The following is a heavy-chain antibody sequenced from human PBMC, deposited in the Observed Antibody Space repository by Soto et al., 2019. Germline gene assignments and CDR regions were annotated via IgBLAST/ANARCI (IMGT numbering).Heavy chain of an antibody. D-gene: IGHD6-13*01. CDR2: INGGNGDT. Sequence: ASVKVSCKASGYTFSSHATHWVRQAPGQRLEWMGWINGGNGDTKYSQKFQDRVTITRDTSASTAYMELSSLRSEDTAVYYFARDRWQQVVYFYFWGQGTLVTVSS. CDR3: ARDRWQQVVYFYF. V-gene: IGHV1-3*01. CDR1: GYTFSSHA. J-gene: IGHJ4*02.